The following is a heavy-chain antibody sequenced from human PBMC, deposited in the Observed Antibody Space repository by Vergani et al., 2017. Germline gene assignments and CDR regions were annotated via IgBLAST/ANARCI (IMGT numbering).Heavy chain of an antibody. D-gene: IGHD2-8*01. CDR3: ARSGYCAHGVCYMTYYYYMDV. CDR2: ISPDGRTT. V-gene: IGHV3-74*02. J-gene: IGHJ6*03. CDR1: GFSFRTFS. Sequence: EVRLLESGGGLVQPGGSRRLSCAASGFSFRTFSMFWVRQPPGKGLAWVSKISPDGRTTEYADSVRGRFTISRDNANSMLYLQMNSLRDDDTAVYYCARSGYCAHGVCYMTYYYYMDVWGKGTAVTVSS.